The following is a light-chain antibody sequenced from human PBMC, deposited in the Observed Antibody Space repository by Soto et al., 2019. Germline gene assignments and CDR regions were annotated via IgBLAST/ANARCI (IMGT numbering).Light chain of an antibody. V-gene: IGLV2-11*01. J-gene: IGLJ3*02. CDR3: CSYAATSTLV. CDR2: DVI. CDR1: SSDVGIYNY. Sequence: QSVLTQPRSVSGSPGQSVTISCTGTSSDVGIYNYVSWYQHHPGKAPKLIIYDVIKRPSGVPDRFSGSKSGITASLTISGLQADDEADSYCCSYAATSTLVFGGGTKLTVL.